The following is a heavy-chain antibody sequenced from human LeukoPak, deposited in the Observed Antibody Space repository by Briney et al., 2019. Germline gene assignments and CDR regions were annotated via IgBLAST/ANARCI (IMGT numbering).Heavy chain of an antibody. Sequence: GGSLRLSCTASGFTFGEYAMSWVRQAPGKGLEWVGFIRSKAYGGTTQYAASVKGRFTISRDDSKSIAYLQMNSLKTEDTAVYYCTRVSSGYYYWDFDYWGQGTLVTVSS. D-gene: IGHD3-22*01. CDR1: GFTFGEYA. J-gene: IGHJ4*02. V-gene: IGHV3-49*04. CDR3: TRVSSGYYYWDFDY. CDR2: IRSKAYGGTT.